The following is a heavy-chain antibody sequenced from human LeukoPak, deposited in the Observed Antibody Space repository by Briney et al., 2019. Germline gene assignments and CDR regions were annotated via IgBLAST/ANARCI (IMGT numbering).Heavy chain of an antibody. V-gene: IGHV3-23*01. D-gene: IGHD5-18*01. Sequence: GGSLRLSCAASGLTFSSYAMSWVRQAPGKGLEWVSAISGSGGSTYYADSVKGRFTISRDNSKNTLYLQMNSLRAEDTAVYYCASQRGYSYGYRLGTFDYWGQGTLVTVSS. CDR1: GLTFSSYA. J-gene: IGHJ4*02. CDR2: ISGSGGST. CDR3: ASQRGYSYGYRLGTFDY.